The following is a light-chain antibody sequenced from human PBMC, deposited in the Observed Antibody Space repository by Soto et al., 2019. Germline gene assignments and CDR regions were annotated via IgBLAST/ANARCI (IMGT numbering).Light chain of an antibody. CDR1: QSVSRY. Sequence: VLTHSPATLSLSPGGRAALSCRASQSVSRYLAWYQQKPGQAPRLLIYDASNRATGIPARFSGRGSGADFTLTISSLEPEDFAVYYCQQRSESITFGQGTRLEI. V-gene: IGKV3-11*01. J-gene: IGKJ5*01. CDR3: QQRSESIT. CDR2: DAS.